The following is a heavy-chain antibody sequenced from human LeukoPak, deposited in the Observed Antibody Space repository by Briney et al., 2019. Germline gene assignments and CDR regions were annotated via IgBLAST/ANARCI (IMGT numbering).Heavy chain of an antibody. CDR1: GFTFSSYG. Sequence: GGSLRLSCAASGFTFSSYGMHWVRQAPGKGLEWVAVIWYDGSNKYYADSVKGRFTISRDNSKNTLYLQMNSLRAEDTAVYYCAKRGVGRGFDYWGQGTLVTVSS. D-gene: IGHD2-8*01. CDR2: IWYDGSNK. J-gene: IGHJ4*02. V-gene: IGHV3-30*02. CDR3: AKRGVGRGFDY.